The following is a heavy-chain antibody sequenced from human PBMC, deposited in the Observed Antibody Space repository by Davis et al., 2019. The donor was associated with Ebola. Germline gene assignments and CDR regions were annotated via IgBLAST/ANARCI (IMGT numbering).Heavy chain of an antibody. CDR3: GRDGVPAAVDL. D-gene: IGHD2-2*01. J-gene: IGHJ5*02. CDR2: INSGGSYI. Sequence: GESLKISCAASGFTFSTYGMTWVHQAPGKGLEWVSHINSGGSYISYTDSVKGRFIISRDDAKSTVYLQMNSLRAEDTAVYYCGRDGVPAAVDLWSQGTLVTVSS. CDR1: GFTFSTYG. V-gene: IGHV3-21*05.